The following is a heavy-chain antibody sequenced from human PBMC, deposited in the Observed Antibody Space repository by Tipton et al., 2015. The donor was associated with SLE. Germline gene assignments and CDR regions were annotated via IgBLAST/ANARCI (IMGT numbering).Heavy chain of an antibody. D-gene: IGHD6-13*01. J-gene: IGHJ3*02. V-gene: IGHV3-30*04. Sequence: RSLRLSCAASGFTFSSYAMHWVRQAPGKGLEWVAVISYDGSNKYYADSVKGRFTISRDNSKNTLYLQMNSLRAEDTAVYYCARQSPPEQLRDALDIWGQGTMVTVSS. CDR3: ARQSPPEQLRDALDI. CDR2: ISYDGSNK. CDR1: GFTFSSYA.